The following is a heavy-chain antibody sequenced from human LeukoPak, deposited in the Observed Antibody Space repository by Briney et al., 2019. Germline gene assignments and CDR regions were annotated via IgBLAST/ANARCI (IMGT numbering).Heavy chain of an antibody. CDR2: IYYSGST. Sequence: SETLSLTCTVSGGSISSYYWSWIRQPPGKGLEWIVYIYYSGSTNYNPSLKSRVTISVDTSKNQFSLKLSSVTAADTAVYYCARLLSPYWYFDLWGRGTLVTVSS. V-gene: IGHV4-59*08. CDR3: ARLLSPYWYFDL. J-gene: IGHJ2*01. CDR1: GGSISSYY. D-gene: IGHD3-10*01.